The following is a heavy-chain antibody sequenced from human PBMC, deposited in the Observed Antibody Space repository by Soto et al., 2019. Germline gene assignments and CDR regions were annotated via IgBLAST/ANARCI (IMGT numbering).Heavy chain of an antibody. V-gene: IGHV3-23*01. J-gene: IGHJ4*02. Sequence: EVQLLESGGGLVQPGGSLRLSCAASGFTFTSYAMNWVRLAPGKGLEWVSAISGTGYNTYYADSVKGRFTISRDNTKNTLYLQMNSLRAEDTAVYSCAKAGFSSSWSPTYFDYWGQGTLVTVSS. D-gene: IGHD6-13*01. CDR2: ISGTGYNT. CDR3: AKAGFSSSWSPTYFDY. CDR1: GFTFTSYA.